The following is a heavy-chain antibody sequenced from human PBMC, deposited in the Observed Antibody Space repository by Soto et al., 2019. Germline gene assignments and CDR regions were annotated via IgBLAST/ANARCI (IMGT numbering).Heavy chain of an antibody. CDR3: ATNTGRSQAFEF. CDR1: GYSLSDLS. J-gene: IGHJ3*01. Sequence: QVQLAQSGAEVRKPGASVKVSCKVSGYSLSDLSMNWVRQAPGKGLEWMGGLNPEDGKTVYAPRFKGRITVTEDTSSDTAFMELTSLRSDATAVYYCATNTGRSQAFEFWGQGTMVTVSS. V-gene: IGHV1-24*01. CDR2: LNPEDGKT. D-gene: IGHD5-18*01.